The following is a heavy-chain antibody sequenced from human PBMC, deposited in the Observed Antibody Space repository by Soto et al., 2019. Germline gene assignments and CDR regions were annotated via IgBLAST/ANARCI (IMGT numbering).Heavy chain of an antibody. CDR1: GFTFSSYA. Sequence: PGGSLRLSCAASGFTFSSYAMSWVRQAPGKGLEWVSAISGSGGSTYYADSVKGRFTISRDNSKNTLYLQMNSLRAEDTAVYYCAKEGGSRFLEWLPQGYMDVWGKGTTVTVSS. D-gene: IGHD3-3*01. J-gene: IGHJ6*03. V-gene: IGHV3-23*01. CDR2: ISGSGGST. CDR3: AKEGGSRFLEWLPQGYMDV.